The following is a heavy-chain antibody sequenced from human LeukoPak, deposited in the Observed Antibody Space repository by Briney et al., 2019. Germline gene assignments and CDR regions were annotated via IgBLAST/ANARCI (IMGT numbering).Heavy chain of an antibody. Sequence: GGSLRLPCAASGFTFSSYWMHWVRQAPGKRLVWVSRINTDGSSTTYADSVKGRFTISRDNAKNTLYLQMNSLRAEDTAVYYCAALSGSYYDGDYWGQGTLVTVSS. CDR3: AALSGSYYDGDY. V-gene: IGHV3-74*01. D-gene: IGHD1-26*01. CDR1: GFTFSSYW. J-gene: IGHJ4*02. CDR2: INTDGSST.